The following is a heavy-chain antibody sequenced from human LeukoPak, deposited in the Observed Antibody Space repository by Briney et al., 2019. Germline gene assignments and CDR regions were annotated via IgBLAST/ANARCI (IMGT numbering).Heavy chain of an antibody. V-gene: IGHV4-59*01. D-gene: IGHD4-11*01. Sequence: PSETLSLTCTVSGGSISSYYWSWIRQPPGKGLEWIGYIYYSGSTNYNPSLKSRVTISVDTSKNQFSLKLSSVTAADTAVYYCAREGRSKQAFDYWGQGTLVTVSS. CDR1: GGSISSYY. CDR3: AREGRSKQAFDY. J-gene: IGHJ4*02. CDR2: IYYSGST.